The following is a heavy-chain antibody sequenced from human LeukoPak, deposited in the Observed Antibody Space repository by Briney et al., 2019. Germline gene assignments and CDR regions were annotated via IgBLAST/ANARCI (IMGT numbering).Heavy chain of an antibody. Sequence: GSVKVSCKASGYTFTSYGISWVRQAPGQGLELMGWISAYNGNTNYAQKLQGRVTMTTDTSTSTAYMELRSLRSDDTAVYYCARIASAPNYYMDVWGKGTTVTVSS. CDR2: ISAYNGNT. CDR1: GYTFTSYG. D-gene: IGHD6-13*01. V-gene: IGHV1-18*01. CDR3: ARIASAPNYYMDV. J-gene: IGHJ6*03.